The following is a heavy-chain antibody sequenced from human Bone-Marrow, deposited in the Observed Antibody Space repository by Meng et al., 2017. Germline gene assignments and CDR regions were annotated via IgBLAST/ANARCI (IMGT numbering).Heavy chain of an antibody. CDR3: VGDFLGN. D-gene: IGHD3-16*01. J-gene: IGHJ4*02. CDR1: GITFSNAW. V-gene: IGHV3-15*01. Sequence: EVRLVESGGGLVKPGGSLRVSCAVSGITFSNAWMSWFRQAPGKGLEWVGHIKRETDGGTAEYAAPVKGRFSISRDDSKNTLYLQMNSLKTEDTAVYYCVGDFLGNWGQGTLVTVSS. CDR2: IKRETDGGTA.